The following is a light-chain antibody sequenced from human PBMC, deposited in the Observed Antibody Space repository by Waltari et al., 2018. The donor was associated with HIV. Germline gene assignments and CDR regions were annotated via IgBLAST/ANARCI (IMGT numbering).Light chain of an antibody. CDR3: QQYYSDLWT. CDR2: WAS. V-gene: IGKV4-1*01. CDR1: QSLLYSSNNYNY. Sequence: DIVMTQSPDSLAVSLGERATLSCKSSQSLLYSSNNYNYLAWYQQKPGLPPKLLIYWASTRESGVPERFSGSGSGAQFNLTIRSLRAEDVATYYCQQYYSDLWTFGQGTKVEIK. J-gene: IGKJ1*01.